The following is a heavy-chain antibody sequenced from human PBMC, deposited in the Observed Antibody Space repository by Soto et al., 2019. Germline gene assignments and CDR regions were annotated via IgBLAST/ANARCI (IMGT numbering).Heavy chain of an antibody. CDR1: GFIFSDYG. CDR3: APIIDY. J-gene: IGHJ4*02. CDR2: INIRSDII. Sequence: GGSLRLSCAASGFIFSDYGMNWVRQAPGKGLEWVSYINIRSDIIYYADSVKGRFTISRDNAKDSLYLQMNSLRAEDTAAYYCAPIIDYWGQGTLVTVSS. V-gene: IGHV3-48*03.